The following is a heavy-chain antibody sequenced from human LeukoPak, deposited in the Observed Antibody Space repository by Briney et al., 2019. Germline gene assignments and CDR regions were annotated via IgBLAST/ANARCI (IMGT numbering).Heavy chain of an antibody. CDR3: AKGSFGELLNNWFDP. Sequence: GGSLRLSCAASGFPFSSYAMSWVRQAPGKGLEWVSLISASGGSTYYADSVMGRFTTSRNSRNTLYLQMNSLSAEDTAVYYCAKGSFGELLNNWFDPWGQGTLVTVSS. CDR1: GFPFSSYA. CDR2: ISASGGST. D-gene: IGHD3-10*01. V-gene: IGHV3-23*01. J-gene: IGHJ5*02.